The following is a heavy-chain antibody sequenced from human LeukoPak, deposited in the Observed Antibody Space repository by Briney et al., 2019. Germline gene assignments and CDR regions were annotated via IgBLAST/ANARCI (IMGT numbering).Heavy chain of an antibody. Sequence: SETLSLTCTVSGGSISSSSYYWGWIRQPPGKGLEWIGSIYYSGSTYYNPSLKSRVTISVDTSKNQFSLKLSSVTAADTAVYYCARRRYSSDYHYFDQWGQGTLVTVSS. D-gene: IGHD6-19*01. CDR2: IYYSGST. CDR3: ARRRYSSDYHYFDQ. V-gene: IGHV4-39*07. CDR1: GGSISSSSYY. J-gene: IGHJ4*02.